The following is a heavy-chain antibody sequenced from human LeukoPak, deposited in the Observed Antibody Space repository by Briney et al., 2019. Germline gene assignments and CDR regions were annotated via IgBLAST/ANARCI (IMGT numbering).Heavy chain of an antibody. CDR1: GFNLNSYA. CDR2: IRHDEANS. J-gene: IGHJ4*02. Sequence: GGSLRLSCAVSGFNLNSYAMHWVRQAPGKGLEWVAVIRHDEANSFYADSVQGRFTISRDTSKKLLHLQMNSLRIEDTAVYYCAKEYTPSSPLGELDSWGQGTLVTVSS. D-gene: IGHD6-6*01. CDR3: AKEYTPSSPLGELDS. V-gene: IGHV3-30*02.